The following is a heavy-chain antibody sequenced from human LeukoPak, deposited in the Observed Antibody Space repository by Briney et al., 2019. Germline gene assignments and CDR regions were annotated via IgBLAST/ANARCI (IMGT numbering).Heavy chain of an antibody. V-gene: IGHV3-48*01. J-gene: IGHJ4*02. D-gene: IGHD1-20*01. CDR3: ARESITGHRDFDY. CDR2: INYGSRTI. Sequence: GGSLSLSCAASGFTFSSYSMNWVRQAPGKGLEWISYINYGSRTIYYADSVEGRFTVSRDNDNHSLYLQMRSLRAEDTAFYYCARESITGHRDFDYWGQGTLVTVSS. CDR1: GFTFSSYS.